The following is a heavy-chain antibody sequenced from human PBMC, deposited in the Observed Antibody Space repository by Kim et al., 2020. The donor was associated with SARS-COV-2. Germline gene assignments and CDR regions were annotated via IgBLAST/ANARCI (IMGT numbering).Heavy chain of an antibody. Sequence: SETLSLTCAVYGGSFSGYYWSWIRQPPGKGLEWIGEINHSGSTNYNPSLKSRVTISVDTSKNQFSLKLSSVTAADTAVYYCARGRSFYYGSGSSPNWFDPWGQGTLVTVSS. D-gene: IGHD3-10*01. V-gene: IGHV4-34*01. CDR1: GGSFSGYY. CDR2: INHSGST. CDR3: ARGRSFYYGSGSSPNWFDP. J-gene: IGHJ5*02.